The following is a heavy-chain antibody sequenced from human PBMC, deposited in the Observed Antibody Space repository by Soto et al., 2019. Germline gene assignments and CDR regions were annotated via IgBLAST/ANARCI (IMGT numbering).Heavy chain of an antibody. Sequence: SETLSLTCSVHGGSFSGYFWTWIRQPPGKGLEWIAEITEGGTTNYSPSLKSRVSIAVDSSKRQFSLTLSSVTAADKAMYYCARGADATLSPNFDYWSQGSPVTISS. V-gene: IGHV4-34*01. CDR3: ARGADATLSPNFDY. CDR1: GGSFSGYF. CDR2: ITEGGTT. J-gene: IGHJ4*02.